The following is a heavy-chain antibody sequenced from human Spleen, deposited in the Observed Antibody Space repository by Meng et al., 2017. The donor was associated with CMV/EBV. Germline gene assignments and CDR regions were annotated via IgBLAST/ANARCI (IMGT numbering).Heavy chain of an antibody. CDR2: ISAYNGNT. D-gene: IGHD3-3*01. CDR3: ARTIFGVVTPDYYYYYGMDV. J-gene: IGHJ6*02. V-gene: IGHV1-18*01. Sequence: ASVKVSCKASGYTFTSYGISWVRQAPGQGLEWMGWISAYNGNTNYAQKLQGRVTMTTGTSTSTAYMELRSLRSDDTAVYYCARTIFGVVTPDYYYYYGMDVWGQGTTVTVSS. CDR1: GYTFTSYG.